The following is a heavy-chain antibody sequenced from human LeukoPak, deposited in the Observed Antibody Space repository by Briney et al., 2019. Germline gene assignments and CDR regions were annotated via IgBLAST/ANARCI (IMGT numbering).Heavy chain of an antibody. CDR2: IFPDDSGT. CDR3: ARHLAVTSEFDY. Sequence: GESLMFFSKGSEDSFTSYWIGCVRQQPGKSLEWLVVIFPDDSGTRYSPSFQRQVTISADKSISTAYLQWSSLTASDTAMYYCARHLAVTSEFDYWGQGTLVTVSS. D-gene: IGHD4-17*01. V-gene: IGHV5-51*01. CDR1: EDSFTSYW. J-gene: IGHJ4*02.